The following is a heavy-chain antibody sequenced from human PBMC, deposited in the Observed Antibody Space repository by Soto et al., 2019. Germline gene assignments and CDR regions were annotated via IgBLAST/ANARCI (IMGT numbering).Heavy chain of an antibody. CDR2: ISYDGSNK. V-gene: IGHV3-30*18. CDR1: GFTFSSYG. J-gene: IGHJ6*02. D-gene: IGHD3-3*01. Sequence: QVQLVESGGGVVQPGRSLRLSCAASGFTFSSYGMHWVRQAPGKGLEWVAVISYDGSNKYYADSVKGRFTISRDNSKNTLYLQMNSLRAEDTAVYYCAKDKSMYYDFWSGYQLPLCGMDVWGQGTTVTVSS. CDR3: AKDKSMYYDFWSGYQLPLCGMDV.